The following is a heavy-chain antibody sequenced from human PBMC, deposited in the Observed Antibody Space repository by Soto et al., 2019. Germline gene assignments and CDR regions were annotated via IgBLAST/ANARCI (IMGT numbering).Heavy chain of an antibody. CDR2: ISGDNGDT. Sequence: ASVKVSCKTSGYTFTSYAIHWVRQAPGQGLEWMGWISGDNGDTKYAQKFQGRVTMTVDTSTTTAYMELRSLTSDDRAVYYCAKNGQPPYYYYGMDVWGQGTTVTVSS. CDR1: GYTFTSYA. V-gene: IGHV1-18*01. CDR3: AKNGQPPYYYYGMDV. J-gene: IGHJ6*02. D-gene: IGHD2-8*01.